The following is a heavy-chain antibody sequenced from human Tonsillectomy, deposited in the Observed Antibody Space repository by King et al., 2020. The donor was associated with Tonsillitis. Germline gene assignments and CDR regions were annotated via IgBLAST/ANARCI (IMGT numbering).Heavy chain of an antibody. Sequence: QLVQSGAEVKKPGASVKVSCKASGYTFTRYYMHWVRQAPGQGLEWMGIINPSGGSTSYAQKFQGRVTMTRDTSTSTVYMELSSLRSEDTAVYYCARGDIWTGYYPWSGYYGMDVWGQGTTVTVSS. CDR2: INPSGGST. V-gene: IGHV1-46*01. CDR1: GYTFTRYY. CDR3: ARGDIWTGYYPWSGYYGMDV. J-gene: IGHJ6*02. D-gene: IGHD3-9*01.